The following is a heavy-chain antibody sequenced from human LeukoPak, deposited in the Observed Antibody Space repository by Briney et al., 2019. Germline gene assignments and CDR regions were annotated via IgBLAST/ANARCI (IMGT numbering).Heavy chain of an antibody. J-gene: IGHJ4*02. D-gene: IGHD3-3*01. CDR1: GASINSRAYS. CDR2: IEFSGNT. V-gene: IGHV4-39*01. Sequence: SETLSLTCSVSGASINSRAYSWRWLRQSPEKVLEWIGSIEFSGNTYYNPSVQSRVAISLDTSSNQFSLNLTSVTAADTAAYFCARLEGWGLDFDCWGQGTLVVVSS. CDR3: ARLEGWGLDFDC.